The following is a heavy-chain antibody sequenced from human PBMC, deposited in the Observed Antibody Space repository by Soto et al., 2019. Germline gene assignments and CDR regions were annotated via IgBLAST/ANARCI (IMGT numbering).Heavy chain of an antibody. Sequence: ASVKVSCKASGYTFTSYDINWVRQATGQGLEWMGWMNPNSGNTGYAQKCQGRVTMTRNTSISTAYMELSSLRSEDMAVYSCAIGRSGGYCSGGSCYSDYWGQGPLVTVSS. CDR3: AIGRSGGYCSGGSCYSDY. V-gene: IGHV1-8*01. CDR1: GYTFTSYD. D-gene: IGHD2-15*01. CDR2: MNPNSGNT. J-gene: IGHJ4*02.